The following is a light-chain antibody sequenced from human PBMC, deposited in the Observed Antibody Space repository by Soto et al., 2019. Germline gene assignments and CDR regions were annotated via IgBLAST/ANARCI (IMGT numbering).Light chain of an antibody. Sequence: VLTQPPSVSGAPGQRVTISCTGSSSNIGAGYDVHWYQRLPGTAPKVLIYSNNNRPSGVPDRFSGSKSGTSASLAITGLQAQDEADYYCQSSDSSLSGSYVFGTGTKLTVL. CDR3: QSSDSSLSGSYV. J-gene: IGLJ1*01. CDR1: SSNIGAGYD. V-gene: IGLV1-40*01. CDR2: SNN.